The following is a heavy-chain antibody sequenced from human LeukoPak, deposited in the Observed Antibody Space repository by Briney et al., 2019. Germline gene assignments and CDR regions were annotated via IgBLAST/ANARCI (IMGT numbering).Heavy chain of an antibody. CDR3: AKKGIPGDYYGMDV. CDR1: GFTFSSYA. CDR2: ISGSGGTT. Sequence: GGSLRLSCAASGFTFSSYAMSWVRQAPGKGLEWVSAISGSGGTTNYADSVKGRFTISRDNSKYTLDLQMDSLRAEDTAVYYCAKKGIPGDYYGMDVWGQGTTVTVSS. V-gene: IGHV3-23*01. J-gene: IGHJ6*02. D-gene: IGHD5-18*01.